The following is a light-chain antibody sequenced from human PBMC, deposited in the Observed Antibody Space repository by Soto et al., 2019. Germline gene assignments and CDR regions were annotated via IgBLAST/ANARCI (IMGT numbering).Light chain of an antibody. J-gene: IGKJ5*01. CDR2: AAS. V-gene: IGKV1-39*01. CDR3: LQQYSFPIT. CDR1: QTITSD. Sequence: DIQMTQSPSSLSASVGDRVTITCRASQTITSDLNWYQQKPGQAPKLLIYAASNLQSGVPSRFSGSGSGTDFTFTISSLQPEDFATYYCLQQYSFPITFGQGTRLEIK.